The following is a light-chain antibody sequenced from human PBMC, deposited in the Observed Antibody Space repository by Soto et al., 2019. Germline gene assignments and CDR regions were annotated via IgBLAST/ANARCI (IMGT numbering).Light chain of an antibody. V-gene: IGKV1-39*01. CDR1: QSISNF. CDR3: QQSFGLFRT. J-gene: IGKJ2*01. CDR2: AAS. Sequence: DIQMSQSPSSLSASVGDRVTITCRASQSISNFVNWYLQRPGKAPQLLIYAASALQSGVPSRFSGSGSGTEFSLTISGLHSEDFGTYYCQQSFGLFRTFGQGTKLDIK.